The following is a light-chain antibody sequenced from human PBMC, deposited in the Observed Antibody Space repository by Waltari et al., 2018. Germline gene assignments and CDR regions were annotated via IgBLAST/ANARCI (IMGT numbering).Light chain of an antibody. V-gene: IGKV1-5*03. CDR2: KAS. CDR1: QSISTW. Sequence: DIQMTQSPSALSASVGDRVTITCRASQSISTWLAWYRQKPGKAPKILIYKASTLASGVPSRFSGSGSGTEFTLTISSLQPDDFATFYCQQYDSHPITFGQGTRLE. CDR3: QQYDSHPIT. J-gene: IGKJ5*01.